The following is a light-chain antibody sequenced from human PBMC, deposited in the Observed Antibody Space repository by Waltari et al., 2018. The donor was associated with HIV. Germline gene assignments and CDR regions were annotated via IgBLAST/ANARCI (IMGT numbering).Light chain of an antibody. V-gene: IGLV1-51*01. CDR1: SSTIGKNY. CDR2: DNN. Sequence: QSVLTQPPSVSAAPGQTVTISCSGSSSTIGKNYVSWYQQLPGTAPKLLIYDNNKRPSGIPDRFSGSKSGTSATLGITGLQTGDEADYYCGTWDSSLSAAVFGGGTQLTAL. CDR3: GTWDSSLSAAV. J-gene: IGLJ7*02.